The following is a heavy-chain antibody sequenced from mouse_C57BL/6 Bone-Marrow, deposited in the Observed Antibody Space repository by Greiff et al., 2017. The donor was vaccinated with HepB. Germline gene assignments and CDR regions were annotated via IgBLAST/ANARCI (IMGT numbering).Heavy chain of an antibody. V-gene: IGHV1-18*01. D-gene: IGHD2-5*01. CDR2: INPNNGGT. J-gene: IGHJ4*01. Sequence: EVQLQQSGPELVKPGASVKIPCKASGYTFTDYNMDWVKQSHGKSLEWIGDINPNNGGTIYNQKIKGKATLTVDKSSSTAYMELRSLTSEDTAVYYCARTYYSNYDYAMDYWGQGTSVTVSS. CDR3: ARTYYSNYDYAMDY. CDR1: GYTFTDYN.